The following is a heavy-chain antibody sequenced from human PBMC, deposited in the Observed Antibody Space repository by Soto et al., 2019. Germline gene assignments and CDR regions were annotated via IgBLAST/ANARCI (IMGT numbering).Heavy chain of an antibody. CDR3: AREPNYDFWSGYYGALYFDY. CDR2: TYYRSKWYN. CDR1: GDSVSSNSAA. D-gene: IGHD3-3*01. V-gene: IGHV6-1*01. Sequence: PSQTLSLTGAISGDSVSSNSAAWNWIRQSPSRGLEWLGRTYYRSKWYNDYAVSVKSRITINPDTSKNQFSLPLNSVTPEYTAVYYCAREPNYDFWSGYYGALYFDYWGQGTLVTVSS. J-gene: IGHJ4*02.